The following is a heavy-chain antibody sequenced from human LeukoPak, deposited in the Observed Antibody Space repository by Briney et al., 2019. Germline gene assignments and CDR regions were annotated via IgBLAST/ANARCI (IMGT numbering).Heavy chain of an antibody. J-gene: IGHJ4*02. D-gene: IGHD1-7*01. CDR2: IKSKTDGDTT. CDR3: TRDKLELRQFDY. CDR1: GFTLSNAW. V-gene: IGHV3-15*01. Sequence: GGSLRLSCAVSGFTLSNAWMSWVRQAPGKGLEWVGRIKSKTDGDTTDYAAPVKGRFTISRDESKDTLYPQMSSLKAEDTAVYYCTRDKLELRQFDYWGQGTLVTVSS.